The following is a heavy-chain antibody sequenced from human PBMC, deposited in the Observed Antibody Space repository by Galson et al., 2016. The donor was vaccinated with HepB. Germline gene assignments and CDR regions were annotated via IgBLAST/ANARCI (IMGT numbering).Heavy chain of an antibody. CDR1: GGPFSGNY. CDR3: ARGPNYDFWSGYRGFSFDI. D-gene: IGHD3-3*01. J-gene: IGHJ4*02. V-gene: IGHV4-34*01. CDR2: LNYNGAA. Sequence: ETLSLTCAVYGGPFSGNYWSWIRQPPGRGLEWIGELNYNGAATYNPSLKSRVTISVDTSKNQFSLNLNSVTAADTAVYYCARGPNYDFWSGYRGFSFDIWGQGTLVAVSS.